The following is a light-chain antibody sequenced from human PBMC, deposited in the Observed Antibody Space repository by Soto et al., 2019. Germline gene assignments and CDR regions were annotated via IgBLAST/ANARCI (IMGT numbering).Light chain of an antibody. V-gene: IGKV1-9*01. CDR1: QGISTY. CDR2: VAS. CDR3: QQLYSYPYA. J-gene: IGKJ2*01. Sequence: DIPLTQSPSFMSASVGDRVTITCRASQGISTYLAWYQQKSGKAPKLLIYVASTLQSGVPSRFSGSGSGKEFPVTISSLQPEDLAIYYCQQLYSYPYAFGQGTKLEI.